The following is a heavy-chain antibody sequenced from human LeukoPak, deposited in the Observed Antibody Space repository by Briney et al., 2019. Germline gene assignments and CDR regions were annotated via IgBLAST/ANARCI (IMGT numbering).Heavy chain of an antibody. D-gene: IGHD2-21*02. CDR3: ARASCGGNCYSWKRDYYYGMDV. J-gene: IGHJ6*02. CDR1: GGSISRYF. V-gene: IGHV4-59*01. CDR2: VYDSGSA. Sequence: SETLSLTCSVSGGSISRYFWSWIRRPPGKGLGWIGDVYDSGSANYNPSLNSRVTISLDSSKNQFSLKVSSVTAADTAVYYCARASCGGNCYSWKRDYYYGMDVWGQGTTVTVSS.